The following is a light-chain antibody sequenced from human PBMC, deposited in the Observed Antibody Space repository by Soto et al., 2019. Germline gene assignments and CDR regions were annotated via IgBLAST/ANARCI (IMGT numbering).Light chain of an antibody. CDR3: QQKYSSTPT. J-gene: IGKJ1*01. Sequence: DIQMTESPSSLSASVEYRVIITCRASQSISNHLNWYQQKPGKAPKLLIFAASSLQSGVPSRFSGSRSGPDFTLTISSLQHEDFATYDGQQKYSSTPTFGQGTKVDIK. CDR1: QSISNH. V-gene: IGKV1-39*01. CDR2: AAS.